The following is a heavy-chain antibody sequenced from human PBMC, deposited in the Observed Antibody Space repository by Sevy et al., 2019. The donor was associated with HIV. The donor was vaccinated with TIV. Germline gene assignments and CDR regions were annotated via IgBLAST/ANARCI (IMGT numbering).Heavy chain of an antibody. CDR2: IYPSGTT. J-gene: IGHJ2*01. D-gene: IGHD3-16*02. V-gene: IGHV4-4*07. CDR1: GGSMSLYY. Sequence: SETLSLTCTVSGGSMSLYYWSWIRHPAGKRLEWIGRIYPSGTTNYNPSLKSRVTMSIDAPKKQFSLKLSSVTAADTAVYYCARDRVVNYWYFDLWGRGTLVTVSS. CDR3: ARDRVVNYWYFDL.